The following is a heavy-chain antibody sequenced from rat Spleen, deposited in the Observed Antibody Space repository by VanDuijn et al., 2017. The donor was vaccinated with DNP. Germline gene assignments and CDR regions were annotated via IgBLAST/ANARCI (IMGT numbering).Heavy chain of an antibody. D-gene: IGHD3-8*01. CDR3: TSNPHIRTAAPFDY. CDR2: ITNTGDGS. V-gene: IGHV5-31*01. CDR1: GFTLNKYW. J-gene: IGHJ2*01. Sequence: EVQLVEFGGGPVQPGRSLKLSCVASGFTLNKYWMTWVRQAPGKGLEWVASITNTGDGSYYSDSVKGRFSISRDNTKSTLYLQLNSLRSEDTATYYCTSNPHIRTAAPFDYWGPGVMVTVSS.